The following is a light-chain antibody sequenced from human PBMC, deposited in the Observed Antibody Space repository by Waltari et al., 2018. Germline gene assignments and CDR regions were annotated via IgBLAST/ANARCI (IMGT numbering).Light chain of an antibody. CDR2: GAS. CDR1: QSVSRA. Sequence: ELVLTQSPGTLSLSLWEIATLSCRASQSVSRALAWYQQKPGQAPRLLIYGASTRATGIPDRFSGSGSGTDFSLTISRLEPDDFAVYYCQHYLRLPVTFGQGTTVEI. V-gene: IGKV3-20*01. CDR3: QHYLRLPVT. J-gene: IGKJ1*01.